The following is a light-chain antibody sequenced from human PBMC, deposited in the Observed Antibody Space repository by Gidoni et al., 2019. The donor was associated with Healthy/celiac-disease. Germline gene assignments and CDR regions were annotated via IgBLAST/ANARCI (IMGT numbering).Light chain of an antibody. CDR3: QVWYSSSVV. CDR2: DDS. Sequence: SYVLTQPPSVSVAPGQTARITCGGNNIGSKSVHWYQQKPGQAPVLVVYDDSDRPSGIPDRFSGSNSGNTATLTIIRVEAGDEADYYCQVWYSSSVVFGGGTKLTVL. CDR1: NIGSKS. V-gene: IGLV3-21*02. J-gene: IGLJ2*01.